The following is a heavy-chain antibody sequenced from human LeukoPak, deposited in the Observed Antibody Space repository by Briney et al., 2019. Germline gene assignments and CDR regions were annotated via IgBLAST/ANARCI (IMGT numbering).Heavy chain of an antibody. J-gene: IGHJ5*02. CDR1: GGSISSYY. CDR2: IYYSGST. D-gene: IGHD6-19*01. CDR3: ARDGSSGATGNWFDP. V-gene: IGHV4-59*01. Sequence: SETLSLTCTVSGGSISSYYWSWIRQPPGKGLEWIGYIYYSGSTNYNPSLKSRVTISVDTSKNQFSLKLSSVTAADTAVYYCARDGSSGATGNWFDPWGQGTLVTVSS.